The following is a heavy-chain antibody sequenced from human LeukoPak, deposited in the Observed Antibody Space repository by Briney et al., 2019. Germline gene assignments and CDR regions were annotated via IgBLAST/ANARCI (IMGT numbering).Heavy chain of an antibody. V-gene: IGHV3-23*01. D-gene: IGHD3-10*01. J-gene: IGHJ4*02. CDR3: AKVLSKIYIYGPFDY. CDR2: FSAGGNRT. Sequence: GGSLRLSCAASGFTFRDYAMTWVRQAPGKGPEWVSTFSAGGNRTYYADSVKGRFIITRDNSKNTLYLQMNSLRAEDTAVYYCAKVLSKIYIYGPFDYWGQGSLVTVSS. CDR1: GFTFRDYA.